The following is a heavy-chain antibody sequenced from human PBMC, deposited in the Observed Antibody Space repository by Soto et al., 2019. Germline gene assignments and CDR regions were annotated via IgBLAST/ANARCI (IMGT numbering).Heavy chain of an antibody. Sequence: GGSLRLSCAASGFTFSDYWMHWVRQPPGKGLVWVSCINGDGTSTSYADSVRGRFTISRDNAKNTLYLQMNSLRAEDTAVYYCARDPRNKGPDPWGQGT. J-gene: IGHJ5*02. V-gene: IGHV3-74*01. CDR2: INGDGTST. D-gene: IGHD4-4*01. CDR3: ARDPRNKGPDP. CDR1: GFTFSDYW.